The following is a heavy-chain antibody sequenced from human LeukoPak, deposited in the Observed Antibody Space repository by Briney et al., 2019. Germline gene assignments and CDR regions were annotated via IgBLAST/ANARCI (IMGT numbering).Heavy chain of an antibody. CDR1: GYTFTSYG. J-gene: IGHJ4*02. V-gene: IGHV1-18*01. CDR2: ISAYNGNT. D-gene: IGHD2-2*01. Sequence: ASVKVSCKASGYTFTSYGISWVRQAPGQGLEWMGWISAYNGNTNYAQKLQGRVTMTTDTSTSTAYMELRSLRSDDTAVYYCARDRYCSSTSCSKKGFFDYWGQGTLVTVSS. CDR3: ARDRYCSSTSCSKKGFFDY.